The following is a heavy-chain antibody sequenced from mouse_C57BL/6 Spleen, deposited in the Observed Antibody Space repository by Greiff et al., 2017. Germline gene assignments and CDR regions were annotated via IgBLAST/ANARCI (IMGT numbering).Heavy chain of an antibody. D-gene: IGHD2-3*01. Sequence: QVQLKESGPELVKPGASVKISCKASGYSFTSYYIHWVKQRPGQGLEWIGWIYPGSGNTKYNEKFKGKATLTADTSSSTAYMQRSSLTSEDSAVYYCARRMGSRDWFAYWGQGTLVTVSA. CDR3: ARRMGSRDWFAY. CDR2: IYPGSGNT. J-gene: IGHJ3*01. V-gene: IGHV1-66*01. CDR1: GYSFTSYY.